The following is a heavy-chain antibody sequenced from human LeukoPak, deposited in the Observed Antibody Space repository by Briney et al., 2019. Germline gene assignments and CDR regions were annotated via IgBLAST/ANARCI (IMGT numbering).Heavy chain of an antibody. CDR3: ARGNYLTFDF. CDR2: VYHSGTT. D-gene: IGHD1-7*01. Sequence: SETLSLTCTVAGGSIRNNYWSWIRQPPGRGLEWIGYVYHSGTTTYNPSLKSRVTISLGTSKNQFSLNLTSVTAADTAMYYCARGNYLTFDFWGQGTLVSVSS. CDR1: GGSIRNNY. J-gene: IGHJ4*02. V-gene: IGHV4-59*08.